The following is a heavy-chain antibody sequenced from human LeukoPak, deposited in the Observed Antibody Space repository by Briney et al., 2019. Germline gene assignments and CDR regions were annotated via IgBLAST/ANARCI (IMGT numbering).Heavy chain of an antibody. CDR2: IYYSGSI. CDR1: GGSISTYY. Sequence: SETLSLTCTVSGGSISTYYWNWIRQPPGKGLEWIGYIYYSGSINYNPSLKSRVTISVDTSKNHFSLKLSSVTAADTAVYYCARAPGGNAGNFQHWGQGTLVTVSS. CDR3: ARAPGGNAGNFQH. J-gene: IGHJ1*01. V-gene: IGHV4-59*01. D-gene: IGHD4-23*01.